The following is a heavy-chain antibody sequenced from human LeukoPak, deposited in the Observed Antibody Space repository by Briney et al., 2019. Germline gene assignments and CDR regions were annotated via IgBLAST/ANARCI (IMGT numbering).Heavy chain of an antibody. J-gene: IGHJ4*02. D-gene: IGHD5-12*01. CDR3: AREGRQASGYDWMGGEFDY. CDR2: ISAYNGNT. CDR1: GYTFTTYG. V-gene: IGHV1-18*01. Sequence: GASVKVSCKASGYTFTTYGITWVRQAPGQGLEWKGWISAYNGNTKYAQKFQGRVSMTADTSTSTAYMELRSLRSDDTAVYYCAREGRQASGYDWMGGEFDYWGQGTLVTVSS.